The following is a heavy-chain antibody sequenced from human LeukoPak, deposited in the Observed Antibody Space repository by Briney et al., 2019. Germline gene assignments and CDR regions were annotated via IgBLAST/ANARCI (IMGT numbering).Heavy chain of an antibody. CDR3: ARDPIPSIAVAGTPDY. CDR2: INPNSGGT. CDR1: GYTFTGYY. D-gene: IGHD6-19*01. V-gene: IGHV1-2*02. J-gene: IGHJ4*02. Sequence: GASVKVSCKASGYTFTGYYMHWVRQAPGQGLEWMGWINPNSGGTNYAQKFQGRVTMTRDTSISTAYMELSRLRSDDTAVYYCARDPIPSIAVAGTPDYWGQGTLVTVSS.